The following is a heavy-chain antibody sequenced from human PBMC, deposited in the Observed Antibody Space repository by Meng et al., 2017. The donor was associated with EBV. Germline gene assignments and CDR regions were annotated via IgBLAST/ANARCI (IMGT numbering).Heavy chain of an antibody. Sequence: VLRVQAGAGVEKPGSSVNVSCKASGGTFNSYAISWVRQAPRQGLDLMGVIIPIFGTANYAQKFQGRVTITADKSTSTAYMELSSLGSEDTAVYYCARAEIAAAGRLDYWGQGTLVTVSS. J-gene: IGHJ4*02. CDR1: GGTFNSYA. V-gene: IGHV1-69*06. D-gene: IGHD6-13*01. CDR2: IIPIFGTA. CDR3: ARAEIAAAGRLDY.